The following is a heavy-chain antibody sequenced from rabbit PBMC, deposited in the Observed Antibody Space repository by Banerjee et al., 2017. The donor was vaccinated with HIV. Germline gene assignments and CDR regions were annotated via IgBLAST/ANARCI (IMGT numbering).Heavy chain of an antibody. V-gene: IGHV1S45*01. D-gene: IGHD6-1*01. CDR2: INTSSGNT. J-gene: IGHJ5*01. Sequence: QEQLEESGGDLVKPEGSLTLTCTASGFSFSNKCVMCWVRQAPGKGLEWIGCINTSSGNTVYASWAKGRFTISKTSSTTVTLQMTSLTAADTATYFCARDWGAYAGHGYATGWLDLWGPGTLVTVS. CDR3: ARDWGAYAGHGYATGWLDL. CDR1: GFSFSNKCV.